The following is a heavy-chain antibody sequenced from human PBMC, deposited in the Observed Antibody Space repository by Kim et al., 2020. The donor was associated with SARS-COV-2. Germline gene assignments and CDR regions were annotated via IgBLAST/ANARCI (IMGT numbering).Heavy chain of an antibody. Sequence: DKYYSTSLKTRLTISKDTSKNQVVLTMTNMDPVDTATYYCARTLTGAFDYWGQGTLVTVSS. CDR2: DK. J-gene: IGHJ4*02. V-gene: IGHV2-70*01. CDR3: ARTLTGAFDY. D-gene: IGHD7-27*01.